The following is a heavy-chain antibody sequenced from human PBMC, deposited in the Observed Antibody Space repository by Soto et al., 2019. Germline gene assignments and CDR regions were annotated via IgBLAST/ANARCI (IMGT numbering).Heavy chain of an antibody. CDR3: ARMDIVVVPAALGRAFDP. Sequence: ASVKVSCKASGYTFTSYAMHWVRQAPGQRLEWMGWINAGNGNTKYSQKFQGRVTITRDTSASTAYMELSSLRSEDTAVYYCARMDIVVVPAALGRAFDPWGQGTLVTISS. CDR2: INAGNGNT. V-gene: IGHV1-3*01. D-gene: IGHD2-2*03. J-gene: IGHJ5*02. CDR1: GYTFTSYA.